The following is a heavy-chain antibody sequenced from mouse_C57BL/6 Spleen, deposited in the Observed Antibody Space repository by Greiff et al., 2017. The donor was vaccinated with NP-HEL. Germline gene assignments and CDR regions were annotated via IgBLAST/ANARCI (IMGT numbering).Heavy chain of an antibody. CDR3: APGGGYAMDY. J-gene: IGHJ4*01. Sequence: EVMLVESGGGLVKPGGSLKLSCAASGFTFSDYGMHWVRQAPEKGLEWVAYISSGSSTIYYADTVKGRFTISRDNAKNTLFLQMTSLRSEDTAMYYCAPGGGYAMDYWGQGTSVTVSS. CDR1: GFTFSDYG. V-gene: IGHV5-17*01. CDR2: ISSGSSTI.